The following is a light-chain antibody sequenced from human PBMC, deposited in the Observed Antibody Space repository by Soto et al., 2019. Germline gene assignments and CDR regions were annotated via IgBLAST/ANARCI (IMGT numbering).Light chain of an antibody. CDR2: GAS. CDR3: QHYDRT. J-gene: IGKJ1*01. Sequence: DIMLTQSPGTLCLSPGESATLSCRASQSVDSTYIAWYQQKPGQAPRLLIYGASGRATGIPDRFSGSGSGTEFSLTISTLEPEVFAVYLCQHYDRTFGQGTKVDI. V-gene: IGKV3-20*01. CDR1: QSVDSTY.